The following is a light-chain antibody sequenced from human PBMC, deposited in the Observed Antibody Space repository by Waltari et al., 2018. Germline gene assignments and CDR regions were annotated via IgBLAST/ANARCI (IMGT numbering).Light chain of an antibody. CDR3: ASWDGSLAAYV. CDR1: TSTIGSNA. V-gene: IGLV1-44*01. J-gene: IGLJ1*01. CDR2: NNS. Sequence: QSVLTQLPSASGTPRPRVTISCSRGTSTIGSNAFTWYQHPPGAAPKLVILNNSPRPSGVSDRFSGSTSGASASLAISGLQSDDEADYYCASWDGSLAAYVFGGGTKVTV.